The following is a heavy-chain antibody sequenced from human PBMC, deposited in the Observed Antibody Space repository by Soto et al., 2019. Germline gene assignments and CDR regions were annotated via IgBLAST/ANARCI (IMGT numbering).Heavy chain of an antibody. J-gene: IGHJ6*02. CDR3: ARDLIVVVTASNGMDV. CDR1: GGTFSSYT. V-gene: IGHV1-69*08. Sequence: QVQLVQSGAEVKKPGSSVKVSCKASGGTFSSYTISWVRQAPGQGLGWMGRIIPILGIANYAQKFQGRVTITADKPTSTAYMELSSLRSEDTAVYYCARDLIVVVTASNGMDVWGQGTTVTVSS. CDR2: IIPILGIA. D-gene: IGHD2-21*02.